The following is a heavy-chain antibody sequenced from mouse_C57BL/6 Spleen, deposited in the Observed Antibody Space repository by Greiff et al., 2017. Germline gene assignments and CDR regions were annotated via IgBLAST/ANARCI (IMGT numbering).Heavy chain of an antibody. CDR2: INYDGSST. V-gene: IGHV5-16*01. CDR1: GFTFSDYY. CDR3: ARALYGSSYFDV. Sequence: LVESEGGLVQPGSSMKLSCTASGFTFSDYYMAWVRQVPEKGLEWVANINYDGSSTYYLDSLKSRFIISRDNAKNILYLQMSSLKSEDTATYYCARALYGSSYFDVWGTGTTVTVSS. J-gene: IGHJ1*03. D-gene: IGHD1-1*01.